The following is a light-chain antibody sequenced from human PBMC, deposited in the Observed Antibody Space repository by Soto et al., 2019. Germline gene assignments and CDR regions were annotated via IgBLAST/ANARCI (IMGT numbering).Light chain of an antibody. CDR3: QQYNNWPLT. CDR1: QSVSSSS. V-gene: IGKV3-20*01. Sequence: EIVLTQSPGTLSLSPGERATLSCRASQSVSSSSLAWYQQKPGQAPRFLIYGASTRATGIPDRFSGTGSGTDFTLTISRLEPEDFAVYYCQQYNNWPLTFGGGTKVDIK. J-gene: IGKJ4*01. CDR2: GAS.